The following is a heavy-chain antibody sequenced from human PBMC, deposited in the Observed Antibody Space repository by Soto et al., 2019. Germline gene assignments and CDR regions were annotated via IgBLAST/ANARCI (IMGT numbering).Heavy chain of an antibody. CDR3: ARGGGVGVAGSAAFDM. Sequence: QLHLVQSGAVVKKPGASVTVSCSASGYPVTAYYMHWVRQAPGRGLEWMGGINPATGAAKYTQTFQGRVTMPRDTYTSTVFMELSGLTSGDTAVFYCARGGGVGVAGSAAFDMWGQGTLVTVSS. V-gene: IGHV1-2*02. D-gene: IGHD3-3*01. CDR2: INPATGAA. J-gene: IGHJ3*02. CDR1: GYPVTAYY.